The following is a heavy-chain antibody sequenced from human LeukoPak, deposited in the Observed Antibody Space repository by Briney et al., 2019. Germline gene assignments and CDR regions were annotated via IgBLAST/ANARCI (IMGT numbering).Heavy chain of an antibody. CDR3: ARRGNYYDNFDY. CDR2: IYYSGST. V-gene: IGHV4-59*01. D-gene: IGHD3-22*01. CDR1: GGPISSYY. Sequence: SETLSLTCTVSGGPISSYYWSWIRQPPGKGLEWIGYIYYSGSTNYNPSLKSRVTISVDTSKNQFSLKLSSVTAADTAVYYCARRGNYYDNFDYWGQGTLVTVSS. J-gene: IGHJ4*02.